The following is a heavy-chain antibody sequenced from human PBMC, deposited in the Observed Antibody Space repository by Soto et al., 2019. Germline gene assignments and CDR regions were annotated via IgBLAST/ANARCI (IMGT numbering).Heavy chain of an antibody. V-gene: IGHV1-8*01. D-gene: IGHD6-25*01. CDR3: ARRKERSGPHYFDY. CDR1: GYSFTPYD. J-gene: IGHJ4*02. Sequence: ASVKVSCKASGYSFTPYDIIWVRQATGQGREWMGWMNPYSGNTGYAQKFQGIVTVTRNTSMSTVYMELSGLRPDDTAVYYCARRKERSGPHYFDYWGQGSQVTVSS. CDR2: MNPYSGNT.